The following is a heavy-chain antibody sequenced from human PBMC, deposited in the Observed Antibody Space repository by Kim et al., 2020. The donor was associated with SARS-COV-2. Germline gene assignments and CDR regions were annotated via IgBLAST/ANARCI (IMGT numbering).Heavy chain of an antibody. J-gene: IGHJ6*02. V-gene: IGHV4-34*01. D-gene: IGHD6-13*01. Sequence: SRVTISVDTSKNQFSLKLSSVTAADTAVYYCARKGIAAAGTTYYYYGMDVWGQGTTVTVSS. CDR3: ARKGIAAAGTTYYYYGMDV.